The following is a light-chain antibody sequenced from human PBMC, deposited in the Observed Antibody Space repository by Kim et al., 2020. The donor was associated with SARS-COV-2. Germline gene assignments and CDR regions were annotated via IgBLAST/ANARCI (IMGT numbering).Light chain of an antibody. CDR1: AGISTW. CDR3: QQSYSLPPT. Sequence: ASVGDSVTRTCRASAGISTWLAWYQQKPGKAPNLLIYAASDLQSEVPSRFSGSGSGTVFTLTINSLQPEDIGTYFCQQSYSLPPTFGPGTKVDIK. V-gene: IGKV1-12*01. CDR2: AAS. J-gene: IGKJ3*01.